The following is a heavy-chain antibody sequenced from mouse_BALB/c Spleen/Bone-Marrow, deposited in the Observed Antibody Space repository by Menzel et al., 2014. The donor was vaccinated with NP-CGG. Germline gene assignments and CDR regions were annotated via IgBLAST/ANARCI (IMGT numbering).Heavy chain of an antibody. CDR3: ARDMGLLRFDY. D-gene: IGHD2-3*01. CDR1: GFTFTDYY. CDR2: IRNKANGYTT. J-gene: IGHJ2*01. Sequence: EVQLVESGGGLVQPGGSLRLSCATSGFTFTDYYMSWVRQPPGKALEWLTFIRNKANGYTTEYGASVKGRFTISRDNSQSILYLQMNTLRAEDSATYYCARDMGLLRFDYWGQGTTLTVSS. V-gene: IGHV7-3*02.